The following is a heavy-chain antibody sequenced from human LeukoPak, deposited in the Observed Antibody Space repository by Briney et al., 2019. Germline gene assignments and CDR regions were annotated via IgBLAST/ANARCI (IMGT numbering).Heavy chain of an antibody. Sequence: LRLSCAASGFTFSSYAMSWVRQPPGKGLEWIGYIYHSGSTYYNPSLKSRVTISVDRSKNQSSLKLSSVTAADTAVYYCANADRFCSGSCHVPDAFDFWGQGTMVTVSS. V-gene: IGHV4-30-2*01. J-gene: IGHJ3*01. CDR1: GFTFSSYA. CDR3: ANADRFCSGSCHVPDAFDF. D-gene: IGHD2-15*01. CDR2: IYHSGST.